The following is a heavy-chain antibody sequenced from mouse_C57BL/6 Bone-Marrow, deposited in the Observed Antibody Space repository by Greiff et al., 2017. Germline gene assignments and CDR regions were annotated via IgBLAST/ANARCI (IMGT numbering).Heavy chain of an antibody. D-gene: IGHD1-1*02. V-gene: IGHV5-9-1*02. CDR1: GFTFSSYA. CDR2: ISSGGDYI. Sequence: VQLQESGEGLVKPGGSLTLSCAASGFTFSSYAMSWVRQTPEKRLEWVAYISSGGDYIYYADTVKGRFTISRDNARNTLYLQMSSLKSEDTAMYYCTRSVWLLWYFDYGGQGTTLTVSS. CDR3: TRSVWLLWYFDY. J-gene: IGHJ2*01.